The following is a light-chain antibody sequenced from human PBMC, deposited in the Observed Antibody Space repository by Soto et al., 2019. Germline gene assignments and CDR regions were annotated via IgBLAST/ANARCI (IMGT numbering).Light chain of an antibody. V-gene: IGKV3-20*01. Sequence: EIVMTQSTATLSVSPGERHTLSCWAIHSVTTHLAWFQQRPGQTPRLLIYDASTRAPGIPDRFSGSGSGTDFTLTISRLEPEDFAVYYCQQYGSSPSITFGQGTRLEIK. CDR2: DAS. J-gene: IGKJ5*01. CDR3: QQYGSSPSIT. CDR1: HSVTTH.